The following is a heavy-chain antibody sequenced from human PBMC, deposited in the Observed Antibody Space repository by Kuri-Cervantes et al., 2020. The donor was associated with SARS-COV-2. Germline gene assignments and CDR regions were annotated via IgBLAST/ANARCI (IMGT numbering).Heavy chain of an antibody. J-gene: IGHJ4*02. V-gene: IGHV4-4*07. CDR3: ARDRRPAAAGTFFDY. CDR1: GGSISSYY. D-gene: IGHD6-13*01. CDR2: IYTSGST. Sequence: SETLSLTCTVSGGSISSYYWSWIRQPAGKGLEWIGRIYTSGSTNYNPSLKSRVTISVDTSKNQFSLKLSSVTAADTAVYYCARDRRPAAAGTFFDYWGQGTLVTVSS.